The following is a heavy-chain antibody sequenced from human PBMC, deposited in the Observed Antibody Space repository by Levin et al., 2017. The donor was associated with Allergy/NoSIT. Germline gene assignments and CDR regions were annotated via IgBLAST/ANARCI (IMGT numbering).Heavy chain of an antibody. V-gene: IGHV4-59*01. CDR3: ARVAVPAATLRGSYYYYYYMDV. Sequence: ESLKISCTVSGGSISSYYWSWIRQPPGKGLEWIGYIYYSGSTNYNPSLKSRVTISVDTSKNQFSLKLSSVTAADTAVYYCARVAVPAATLRGSYYYYYYMDVWGKGTTVTVSS. CDR1: GGSISSYY. CDR2: IYYSGST. D-gene: IGHD2-2*01. J-gene: IGHJ6*03.